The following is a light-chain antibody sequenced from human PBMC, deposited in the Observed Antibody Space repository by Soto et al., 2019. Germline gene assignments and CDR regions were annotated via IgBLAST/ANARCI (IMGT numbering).Light chain of an antibody. V-gene: IGKV3-20*01. CDR1: QSVSSSY. Sequence: EIVLTQSPGTLSLSPGERATRSCRASQSVSSSYLAWYQQKSGQAPRLLIYSASRRATGIPDRFTGSGSGTDFTLTINRVEPEDFAVYFCQQYAGSPRTFGQGTKVDI. J-gene: IGKJ1*01. CDR3: QQYAGSPRT. CDR2: SAS.